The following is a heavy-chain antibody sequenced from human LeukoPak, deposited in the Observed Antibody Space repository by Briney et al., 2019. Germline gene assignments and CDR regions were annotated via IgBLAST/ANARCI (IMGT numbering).Heavy chain of an antibody. D-gene: IGHD4-17*01. J-gene: IGHJ4*02. CDR3: ARDLGVTTNY. V-gene: IGHV1-2*02. Sequence: GASVKVSCKAYGYTYTDYYLHWVRRAPGQGLEWMGWINPNSGATSYAQKFQGRVTMTRDTSISTAYMELSRLRSDDTAVYYCARDLGVTTNYWGQGTLVTVSS. CDR2: INPNSGAT. CDR1: GYTYTDYY.